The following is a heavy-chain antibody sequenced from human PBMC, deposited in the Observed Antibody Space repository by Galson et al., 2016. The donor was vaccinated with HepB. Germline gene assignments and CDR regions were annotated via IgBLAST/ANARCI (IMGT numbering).Heavy chain of an antibody. V-gene: IGHV4-31*03. D-gene: IGHD3-10*02. J-gene: IGHJ6*02. CDR3: ARVFGAPLVAKAVDYYYGMDV. CDR1: GGSISSGGYY. CDR2: ISYSGST. Sequence: TLSLTCSVSGGSISSGGYYWSWIRQHPGKGLEWIGYISYSGSTYYNPSLKSRVTISGDTSKNHFSLELSSVTAADTAVYYCARVFGAPLVAKAVDYYYGMDVWGQGTTVTVSS.